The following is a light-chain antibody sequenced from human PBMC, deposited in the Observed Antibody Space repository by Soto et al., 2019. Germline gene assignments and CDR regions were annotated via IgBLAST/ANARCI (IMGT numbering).Light chain of an antibody. CDR3: QQYNSWPQT. Sequence: EIVMTQSPATLSVSPGERATLSCGASQSIRSDLAWYHQKPGQAPRLLIYGASTRATGIPARFSGSGSGTEFTPTISSLQSEDFAVYYCQQYNSWPQTFGQGDQGGYQ. J-gene: IGKJ2*01. CDR1: QSIRSD. V-gene: IGKV3-15*01. CDR2: GAS.